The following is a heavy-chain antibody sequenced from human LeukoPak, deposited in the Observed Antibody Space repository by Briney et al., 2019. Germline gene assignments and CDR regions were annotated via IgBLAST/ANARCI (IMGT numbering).Heavy chain of an antibody. D-gene: IGHD2-2*01. Sequence: ASVTVSCKASGYTFTSYYIHWVRQAPGQGLEWMGIINPSGGSTSYAQKFQGRVTMTRDTSTSTVYMELSSLRFEDTAVYYCARKGCSSTSCLDYWGQGTLVTVSS. CDR1: GYTFTSYY. CDR3: ARKGCSSTSCLDY. J-gene: IGHJ4*02. CDR2: INPSGGST. V-gene: IGHV1-46*01.